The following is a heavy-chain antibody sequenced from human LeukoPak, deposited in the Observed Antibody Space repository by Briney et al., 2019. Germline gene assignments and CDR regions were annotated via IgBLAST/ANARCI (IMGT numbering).Heavy chain of an antibody. J-gene: IGHJ4*02. CDR3: ARSDSAVYYYRPSDC. CDR2: ISDSGST. V-gene: IGHV4-59*08. D-gene: IGHD1-26*01. CDR1: DGSIFNYY. Sequence: PSETLSLTCTVSDGSIFNYYWTWIRQPPGKGLEWVGYISDSGSTNYNPSLKSRITISVDTSKNQFSLTLSSVTAADTAVYYCARSDSAVYYYRPSDCWGQGTLVTVSS.